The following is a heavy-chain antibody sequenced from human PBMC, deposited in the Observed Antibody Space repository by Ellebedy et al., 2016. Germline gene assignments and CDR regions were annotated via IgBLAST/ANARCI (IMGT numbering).Heavy chain of an antibody. CDR3: ARGAGGYYDSSGYYGSAIDS. J-gene: IGHJ4*02. V-gene: IGHV1-69*04. D-gene: IGHD3-22*01. CDR2: IIPILGIA. CDR1: GGTFSSYA. Sequence: SVKVSCXASGGTFSSYAISWVRQAPGQGLEWMGRIIPILGIANYAQKFQGRVTITADESTSTAYMELSSLRSEDTAVYYCARGAGGYYDSSGYYGSAIDSWGQGTLVTVSS.